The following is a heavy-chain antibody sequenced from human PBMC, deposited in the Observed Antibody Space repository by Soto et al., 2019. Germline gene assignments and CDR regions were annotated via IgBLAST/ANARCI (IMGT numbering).Heavy chain of an antibody. CDR1: GFSLSTGGVG. CDR2: IYWDDDK. D-gene: IGHD2-21*02. CDR3: VHSRCGGDCLWSYSSHYYYGMDV. Sequence: QITLKESGPTLVKPTQTLTLTCTFSGFSLSTGGVGVGWIRQPPGKALEWLALIYWDDDKRYSPSLKSRFTVTQDTSKNQVVLTMTNMDPVDTATYYCVHSRCGGDCLWSYSSHYYYGMDVWGQGTTVTVSS. V-gene: IGHV2-5*02. J-gene: IGHJ6*02.